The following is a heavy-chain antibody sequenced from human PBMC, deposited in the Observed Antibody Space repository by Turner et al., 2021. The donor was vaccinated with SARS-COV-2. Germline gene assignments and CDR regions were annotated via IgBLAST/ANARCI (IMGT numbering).Heavy chain of an antibody. CDR3: ANVGSYFFDY. D-gene: IGHD3-10*01. CDR1: GFTFSNYA. V-gene: IGHV3-23*01. J-gene: IGHJ4*02. CDR2: ISGGGGTT. Sequence: EVQLLESGGGLVQPGGSLRLSCAASGFTFSNYAMSWVRQAPGKGLEWVSAISGGGGTTYPADSVKGRFTISRDNSKNTLYLQMNSLRAGDTALYYCANVGSYFFDYWGPGTLVTVSS.